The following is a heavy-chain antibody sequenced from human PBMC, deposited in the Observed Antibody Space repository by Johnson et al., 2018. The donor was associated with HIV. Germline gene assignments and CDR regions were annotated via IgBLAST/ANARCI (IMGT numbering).Heavy chain of an antibody. J-gene: IGHJ3*02. V-gene: IGHV3-9*01. Sequence: VQLVESGGGLVQPGRSLRLSCAASGFSFDDYAMHWVRQPPGKGLEWVSGISWNGGRTGYADSVKGRFTISRDNAKNSLFLQMNSLRAEDTALYYCASITTIAAAGRGAFDIWGHGTMVIVSS. CDR1: GFSFDDYA. CDR2: ISWNGGRT. CDR3: ASITTIAAAGRGAFDI. D-gene: IGHD6-13*01.